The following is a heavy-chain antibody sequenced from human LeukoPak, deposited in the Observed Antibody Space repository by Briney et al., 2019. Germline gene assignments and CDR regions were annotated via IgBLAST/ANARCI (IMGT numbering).Heavy chain of an antibody. CDR1: GGSISSYY. CDR2: IYYSGST. J-gene: IGHJ2*01. Sequence: SSETLSLTCTVSGGSISSYYWSWIRQPPGKGLEWIGYIYYSGSTNYNPSLKSRVTISVDTSKNQFSLKLSSVTAADTAVYYCARGNGDPDWYFDLWGRGTLVTVSS. D-gene: IGHD4-17*01. V-gene: IGHV4-59*01. CDR3: ARGNGDPDWYFDL.